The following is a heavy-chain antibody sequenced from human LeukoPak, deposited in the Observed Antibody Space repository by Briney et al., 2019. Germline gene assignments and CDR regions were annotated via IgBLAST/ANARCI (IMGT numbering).Heavy chain of an antibody. CDR1: ERTFSSCA. Sequence: GSSVKVSCKASERTFSSCAISWVRQAPGQGLEWMGGIIPIFGTANYAQKFQGRVTITADKSTSAAYMELSSLRSEDTAVYYCARDSMMITFGGVIVNTHYFDYWGQGTLVTVSS. D-gene: IGHD3-16*02. J-gene: IGHJ4*02. CDR3: ARDSMMITFGGVIVNTHYFDY. V-gene: IGHV1-69*06. CDR2: IIPIFGTA.